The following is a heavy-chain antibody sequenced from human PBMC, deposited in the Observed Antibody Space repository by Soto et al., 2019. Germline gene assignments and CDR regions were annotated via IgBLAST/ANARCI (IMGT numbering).Heavy chain of an antibody. D-gene: IGHD3-22*01. CDR3: ARPYYYDGSASWEHFYFDS. V-gene: IGHV5-51*01. CDR2: IFPGDSDT. Sequence: GESLKISCKASGYSFISYLIGWVRQIPVKGLEWMGIIFPGDSDTRYRPSFQGQVTMSADKSINTAYLQWSSLKASDTAIYYCARPYYYDGSASWEHFYFDSLGQGTLLTVSS. J-gene: IGHJ4*02. CDR1: GYSFISYL.